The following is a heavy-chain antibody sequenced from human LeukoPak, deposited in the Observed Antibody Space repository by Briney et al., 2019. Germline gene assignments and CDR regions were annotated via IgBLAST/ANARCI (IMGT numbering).Heavy chain of an antibody. D-gene: IGHD2-2*01. J-gene: IGHJ5*02. CDR3: ARRTIKQPIFRLVVPAAQSREFWFDP. CDR2: INHSGST. CDR1: GGSFSGYY. V-gene: IGHV4-34*01. Sequence: PSETLSLTCAVYGGSFSGYYWSWIRQPPGKGLEWIGEINHSGSTNYNPSLKSRVTISVDTPKNQFSLKLSSVTAADTAVYYCARRTIKQPIFRLVVPAAQSREFWFDPWGQGTLVTVSS.